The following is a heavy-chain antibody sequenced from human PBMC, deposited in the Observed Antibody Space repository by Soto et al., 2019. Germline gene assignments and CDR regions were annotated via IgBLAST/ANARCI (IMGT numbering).Heavy chain of an antibody. J-gene: IGHJ4*02. CDR2: IYYSGST. CDR3: AREIRRLGELSGAFDS. D-gene: IGHD3-16*02. Sequence: SETLSLTCTVSGGSVSSGSYYWSWIRQPPGKGLEWIGYIYYSGSTNYNPSLKSRVTISVDTSKNQFSLKLSSVTAADTAVYYCAREIRRLGELSGAFDSWRQGTPGTVSS. V-gene: IGHV4-61*01. CDR1: GGSVSSGSYY.